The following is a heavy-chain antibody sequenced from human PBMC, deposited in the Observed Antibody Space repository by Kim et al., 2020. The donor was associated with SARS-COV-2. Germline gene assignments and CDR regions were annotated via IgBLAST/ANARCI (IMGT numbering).Heavy chain of an antibody. D-gene: IGHD3-10*01. CDR3: ARGPDYYNWFDP. CDR2: IYYSGST. V-gene: IGHV4-31*03. CDR1: GGSISSGGYY. Sequence: SQTLSLTCTVSGGSISSGGYYWSWIRQHPGKGLEWIGYIYYSGSTYYNPSLKSRVTISVDTSKNQFSLKLSSVTAADTAVYYCARGPDYYNWFDPWGQGTLVTVSS. J-gene: IGHJ5*02.